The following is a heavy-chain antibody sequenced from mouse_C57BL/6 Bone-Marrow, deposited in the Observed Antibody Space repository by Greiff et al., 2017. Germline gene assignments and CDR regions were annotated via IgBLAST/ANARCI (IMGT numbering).Heavy chain of an antibody. D-gene: IGHD2-2*01. Sequence: QVQLQQSGAELVRPGASVTLSCKASGYTFTDYEMHWVKQTPVHGLEWIGAIDPETGGTAYNQKFKGKAILTADKSSSTAYMELRSLTSEDSAVYYCTRGGLRRFAYCGQGTLVTVSA. J-gene: IGHJ3*01. V-gene: IGHV1-15*01. CDR2: IDPETGGT. CDR1: GYTFTDYE. CDR3: TRGGLRRFAY.